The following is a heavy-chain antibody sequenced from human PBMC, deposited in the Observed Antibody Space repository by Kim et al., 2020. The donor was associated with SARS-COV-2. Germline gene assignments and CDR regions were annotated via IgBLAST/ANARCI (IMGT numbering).Heavy chain of an antibody. CDR1: GFTFDDYA. J-gene: IGHJ4*02. V-gene: IGHV3-9*01. CDR2: ISWNSGSI. Sequence: GGSLRLSCAASGFTFDDYAMHWVRQAPGKGLEWVSGISWNSGSICYADSVKGRFTISRDNAKNSLYLQMNSLRAEDTALYYCAKDDSSGYSPYYYFDYWGQGTLVTVSS. CDR3: AKDDSSGYSPYYYFDY. D-gene: IGHD3-22*01.